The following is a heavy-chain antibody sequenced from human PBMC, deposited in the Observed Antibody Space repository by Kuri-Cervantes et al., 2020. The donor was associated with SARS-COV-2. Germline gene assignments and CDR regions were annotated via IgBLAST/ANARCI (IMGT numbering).Heavy chain of an antibody. CDR1: GFTFSSYG. V-gene: IGHV3-30*02. Sequence: GGSLRLSCAASGFTFSSYGMHWVRQAPGKGPEWVAFIRYDGSNKYYADSVKGRFTISRDNSKNTLYLQMNSLRAEDTAVYYCAKDQLAYDSSGFDYWGQGTLVTVSS. J-gene: IGHJ4*02. CDR2: IRYDGSNK. D-gene: IGHD3-22*01. CDR3: AKDQLAYDSSGFDY.